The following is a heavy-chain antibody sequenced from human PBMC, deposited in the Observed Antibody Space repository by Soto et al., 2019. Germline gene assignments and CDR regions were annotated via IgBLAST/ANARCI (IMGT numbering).Heavy chain of an antibody. Sequence: GESLKISCKGSGYSFTSYWIGWVRQMPGKGLEWMGIIYPGDSDTRYSLSFQGQVAISADKSISTAYLQWSSLKASDTAMYYGARRFLDTFDAFDIWGQGTMVTVSS. V-gene: IGHV5-51*01. CDR1: GYSFTSYW. D-gene: IGHD3-16*01. CDR2: IYPGDSDT. CDR3: ARRFLDTFDAFDI. J-gene: IGHJ3*02.